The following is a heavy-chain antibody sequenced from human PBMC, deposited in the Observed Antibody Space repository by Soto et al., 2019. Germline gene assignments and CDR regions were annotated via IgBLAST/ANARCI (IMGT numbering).Heavy chain of an antibody. J-gene: IGHJ4*02. CDR2: IHGDGGKI. Sequence: EVQLVESGGGLVQPGGSLRLSCAASGFMFSAYWMRWVRQAPGKGLEWVANIHGDGGKIYYVDSVKGRFTISRDNAKRSLYLQKNSLRAEDTAVYYCARDFNGGYTYGPGDYWGQGAMFAVSS. CDR1: GFMFSAYW. D-gene: IGHD5-18*01. V-gene: IGHV3-7*01. CDR3: ARDFNGGYTYGPGDY.